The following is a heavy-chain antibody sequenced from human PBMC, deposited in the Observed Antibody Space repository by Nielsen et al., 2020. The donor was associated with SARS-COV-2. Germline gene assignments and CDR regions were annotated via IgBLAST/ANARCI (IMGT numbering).Heavy chain of an antibody. V-gene: IGHV3-9*01. CDR1: GFSFNEYA. J-gene: IGHJ4*02. Sequence: GGSLRLSCAASGFSFNEYAMYWVRQAPGKGLEWVSGISRDSGSIDYADSVRGRFTISRDNAKNLLYLQMGSLRADDTAVYFCKSEGNWGQGTLVTVSS. CDR3: KSEGN. CDR2: ISRDSGSI.